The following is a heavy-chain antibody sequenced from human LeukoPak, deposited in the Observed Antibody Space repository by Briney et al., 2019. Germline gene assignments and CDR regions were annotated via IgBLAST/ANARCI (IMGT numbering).Heavy chain of an antibody. CDR2: ISYDGSNK. D-gene: IGHD5-12*01. J-gene: IGHJ4*02. CDR3: ARSGSHRNSGYDY. V-gene: IGHV3-30-3*01. Sequence: PGRSLRLSCAASGFTFSSYAMHWVRQAPGKGLEWVAVISYDGSNKYYADSVRGRFTISRDNAKNSLYLQMNSLRVEDTAVYYCARSGSHRNSGYDYWGQGTLVTVSS. CDR1: GFTFSSYA.